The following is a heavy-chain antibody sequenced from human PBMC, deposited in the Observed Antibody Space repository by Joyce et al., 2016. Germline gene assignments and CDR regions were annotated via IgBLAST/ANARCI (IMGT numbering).Heavy chain of an antibody. CDR3: ARARKFGDYYSYFDP. Sequence: QVQLVQSGAQVKKPGASVKVSCEASGYTLNWNYLNWVRQVPGQGLELVGIINPTDGSATYAQNFQGRVTMTSDMSTNTAYLELNRLRFEDTAIYYCARARKFGDYYSYFDPWGQGTLVTVSP. CDR1: GYTLNWNY. V-gene: IGHV1-46*02. CDR2: INPTDGSA. D-gene: IGHD3-3*01. J-gene: IGHJ5*02.